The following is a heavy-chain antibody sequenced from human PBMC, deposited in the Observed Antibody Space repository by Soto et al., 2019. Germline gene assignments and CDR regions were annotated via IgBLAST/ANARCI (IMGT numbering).Heavy chain of an antibody. CDR3: ARKVVLMVYAPHNWFDP. D-gene: IGHD2-8*01. CDR2: INHSGST. Sequence: QVQLQQWGAGLLKPSETLSLTCAVYGGSFSGYYWSWIRQPPGKGLEWIGEINHSGSTNYNPSLKSRVTISVDTSKNQFSLKLSSVTAADTAVYYCARKVVLMVYAPHNWFDPWCQGALVTVSS. V-gene: IGHV4-34*01. J-gene: IGHJ5*02. CDR1: GGSFSGYY.